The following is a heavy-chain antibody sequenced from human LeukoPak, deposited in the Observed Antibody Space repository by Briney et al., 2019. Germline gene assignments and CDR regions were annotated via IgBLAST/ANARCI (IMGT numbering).Heavy chain of an antibody. V-gene: IGHV4-59*01. Sequence: KPSETLSLTCTLSGGSISTYYWSWIRQPPGKGLEWIGHIYHSGSTNYNPSLKSRVTISVDTSKNQFSLKLSSVTAADTAAYYCARGGGYASPIGYWGQGALVTVSS. CDR3: ARGGGYASPIGY. CDR1: GGSISTYY. CDR2: IYHSGST. D-gene: IGHD5-12*01. J-gene: IGHJ4*02.